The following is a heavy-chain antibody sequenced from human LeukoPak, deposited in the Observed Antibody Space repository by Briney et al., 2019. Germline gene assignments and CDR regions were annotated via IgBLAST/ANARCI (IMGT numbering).Heavy chain of an antibody. J-gene: IGHJ4*02. CDR3: ARDGRGITMVRGLFDY. V-gene: IGHV3-21*05. Sequence: GGSLRLSCAASGFTFSSYSMNWVRQAPGKGLEWVSYISSSSSYIYYADSVKGRFTISRDNAKNSLYLQMNSLRAEDTAVYYCARDGRGITMVRGLFDYWGQGTLVTVSS. CDR2: ISSSSSYI. CDR1: GFTFSSYS. D-gene: IGHD3-10*01.